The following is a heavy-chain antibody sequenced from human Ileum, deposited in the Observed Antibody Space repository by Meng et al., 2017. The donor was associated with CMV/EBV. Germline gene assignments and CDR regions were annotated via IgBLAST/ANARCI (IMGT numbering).Heavy chain of an antibody. J-gene: IGHJ4*02. CDR2: IYHSGST. V-gene: IGHV4-4*02. D-gene: IGHD4-17*01. Sequence: SETLSLTCTVSGGSITSNDWWTWVRQPPGKGLEWIGEIYHSGSTNYDPSLKSRVTISVDKSKNHFSLRLSSVTAADTAVYYCARGEAYGDYAYFDYWGQGTLVIVSS. CDR3: ARGEAYGDYAYFDY. CDR1: GGSITSNDW.